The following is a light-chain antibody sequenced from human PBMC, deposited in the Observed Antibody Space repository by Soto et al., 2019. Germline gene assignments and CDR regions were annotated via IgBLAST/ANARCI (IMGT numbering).Light chain of an antibody. CDR3: QHYYSTPPS. V-gene: IGKV4-1*01. CDR1: QSVLYSSNNKNY. CDR2: WAS. J-gene: IGKJ1*01. Sequence: DIVMTQSPDSLAVSLGERATINCKSSQSVLYSSNNKNYLAWYQQKPRQPPKLLIYWASTREAGVPDRFSGSGSGTDFTLTISSLRAEDVAVYYCQHYYSTPPSFGQGTKVEIK.